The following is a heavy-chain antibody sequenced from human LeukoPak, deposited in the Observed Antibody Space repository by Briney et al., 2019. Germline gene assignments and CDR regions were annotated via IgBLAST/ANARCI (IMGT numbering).Heavy chain of an antibody. Sequence: GGSLRLSCAASGSTFSSFAMSWVRQAPGKGLEWVSAVSGSGGSTSYADSVKGRFTISRANSKNTMYLQMNSLRAEDTAVYYCANDYYGDSLGVNYWGQGTLVTVSS. J-gene: IGHJ4*02. V-gene: IGHV3-23*01. D-gene: IGHD4-17*01. CDR1: GSTFSSFA. CDR3: ANDYYGDSLGVNY. CDR2: VSGSGGST.